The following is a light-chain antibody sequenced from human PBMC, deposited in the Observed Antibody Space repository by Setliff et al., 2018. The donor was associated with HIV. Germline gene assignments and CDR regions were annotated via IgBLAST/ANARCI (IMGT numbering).Light chain of an antibody. J-gene: IGLJ1*01. CDR3: CSNTGSNTYV. V-gene: IGLV2-23*01. CDR1: SGDVGRYNL. Sequence: QSVLTQPASVSGSPGQSITISCTGTSGDVGRYNLVSWYQQQPGKPPKLMIYHASKRPSGVSNRFSGSKSGNTASLTISGLQAEDEADYYCCSNTGSNTYVFGTGTQVTVL. CDR2: HAS.